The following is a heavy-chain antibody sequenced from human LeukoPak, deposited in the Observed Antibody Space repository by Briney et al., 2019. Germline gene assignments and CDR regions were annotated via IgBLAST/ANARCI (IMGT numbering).Heavy chain of an antibody. CDR2: INSDGSIT. CDR1: GFTFTTYW. Sequence: GGSLRLSCAASGFTFTTYWMHWVRQAPGKGLVWVSHINSDGSITSYADSVKGRFTISRDNAKNSLFLQMDSLRAEDTAVYYCARDADGHLDRWGQGTLVTVSS. CDR3: ARDADGHLDR. V-gene: IGHV3-74*01. J-gene: IGHJ5*02.